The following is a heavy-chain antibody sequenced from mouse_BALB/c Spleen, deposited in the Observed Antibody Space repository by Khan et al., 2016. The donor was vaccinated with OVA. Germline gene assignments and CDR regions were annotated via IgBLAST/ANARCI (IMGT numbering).Heavy chain of an antibody. CDR3: SRKDYYDYDPFPC. J-gene: IGHJ3*01. Sequence: VQLKQSGPGLVKPSLSLSLTCTVTAYSITSEYAWNWIRQFPGNKLEWMGYIDYSGNTRFNPSLKSRTSITRDTFKNQFFLQLNSVTAEDTATYYCSRKDYYDYDPFPCWGQGTLVTVSA. D-gene: IGHD2-4*01. CDR2: IDYSGNT. CDR1: AYSITSEYA. V-gene: IGHV3-2*02.